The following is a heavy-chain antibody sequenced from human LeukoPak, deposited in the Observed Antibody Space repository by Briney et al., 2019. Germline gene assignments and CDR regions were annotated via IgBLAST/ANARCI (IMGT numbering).Heavy chain of an antibody. CDR3: ARVVHLRRTGAPVYGMDV. CDR1: GGSFSGYY. V-gene: IGHV4-34*01. CDR2: INHSGST. Sequence: SQTLPLTCAVYGGSFSGYYWSWIRQPPGKGLEWIGEINHSGSTNYNPSLKSRVTISVDTSKNQFSLKLSSVTAADTAVYYCARVVHLRRTGAPVYGMDVWGQGTTVTVSS. J-gene: IGHJ6*02. D-gene: IGHD3/OR15-3a*01.